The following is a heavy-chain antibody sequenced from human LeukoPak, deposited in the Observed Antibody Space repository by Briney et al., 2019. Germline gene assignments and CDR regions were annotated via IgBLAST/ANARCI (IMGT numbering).Heavy chain of an antibody. CDR3: AKDIFTMVRGVVDY. D-gene: IGHD3-10*01. V-gene: IGHV3-9*01. CDR2: ISWNSGSI. J-gene: IGHJ4*02. Sequence: GRSLRLSCAASGFTFDDYAMHWVRQAPGKGLEWVSGISWNSGSIGYADSVKGRFTISRDNAKNSLYLQMNSLRAEDTALYYCAKDIFTMVRGVVDYWCQGTLVTVSS. CDR1: GFTFDDYA.